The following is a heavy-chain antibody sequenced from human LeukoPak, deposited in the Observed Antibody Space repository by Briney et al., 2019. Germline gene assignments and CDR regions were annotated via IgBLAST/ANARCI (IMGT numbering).Heavy chain of an antibody. CDR3: ARTVPSTTVTEYYFDY. Sequence: SETLSLTCAVYGGSFSGYYWSWIRQPAGKGLEWIGRIYTSGSTNYNPSLKSRVTISVDLARNQFSLKLSSVTAAGTAVYYCARTVPSTTVTEYYFDYWGQGTLVTVSS. CDR1: GGSFSGYY. D-gene: IGHD4-17*01. V-gene: IGHV4-59*10. CDR2: IYTSGST. J-gene: IGHJ4*02.